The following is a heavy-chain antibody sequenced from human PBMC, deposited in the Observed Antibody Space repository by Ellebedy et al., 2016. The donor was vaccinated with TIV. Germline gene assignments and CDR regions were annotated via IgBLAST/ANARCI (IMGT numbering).Heavy chain of an antibody. V-gene: IGHV1-18*04. CDR3: ARRPTSYFDYSRDDY. CDR2: ISNYNGNT. CDR1: GYIFIAYG. D-gene: IGHD3-9*01. J-gene: IGHJ4*02. Sequence: AASVKVSCKASGYIFIAYGISWVRQPPGQGLEWMGWISNYNGNTNYAQKFQGRVSMTTDKSTSTAYMELRSLRADDTAVYYCARRPTSYFDYSRDDYWGQGTLVTVSS.